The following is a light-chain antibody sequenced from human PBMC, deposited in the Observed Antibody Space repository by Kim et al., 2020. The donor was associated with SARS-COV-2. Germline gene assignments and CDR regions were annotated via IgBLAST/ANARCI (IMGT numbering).Light chain of an antibody. V-gene: IGKV3-15*01. CDR3: QQYDTWPRT. CDR2: GAS. Sequence: EIVMTQSPATLSVSPGERATLSCRASQSISRNLAWYQQKPGQAPRLLVYGASTRAAGLPARFSASGSGTDFTLTISSLQSEDFAVYCCQQYDTWPRTFGQGTKVEIK. CDR1: QSISRN. J-gene: IGKJ1*01.